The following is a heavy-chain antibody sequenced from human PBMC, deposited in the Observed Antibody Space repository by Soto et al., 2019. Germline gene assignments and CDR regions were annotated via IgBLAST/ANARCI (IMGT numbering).Heavy chain of an antibody. CDR2: ISSHSSTL. CDR3: VRDGSGNLYLNWFDP. V-gene: IGHV3-48*02. D-gene: IGHD6-19*01. Sequence: VGSLRLSCAASGFTFSSYSMNWVRQAPGKGLEWISYISSHSSTLYYADSVKGRFTISRDNAGKSLYLQMNSLRDEDTAVYYCVRDGSGNLYLNWFDPWGQGTLVTVSS. J-gene: IGHJ5*02. CDR1: GFTFSSYS.